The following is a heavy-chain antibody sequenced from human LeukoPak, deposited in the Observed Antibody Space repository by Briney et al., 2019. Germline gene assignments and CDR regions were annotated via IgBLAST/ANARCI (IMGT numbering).Heavy chain of an antibody. J-gene: IGHJ4*02. CDR1: GFTFSSYW. CDR2: TNSDGKTT. D-gene: IGHD1-26*01. V-gene: IGHV3-74*01. CDR3: ARENSGSYYFDY. Sequence: GGSLRLSCAASGFTFSSYWMHWVRQAPGKGLVWVSRTNSDGKTTRYADSAKGRFTISRDNAKNTLYLQMNSLRAEDTAVYYCARENSGSYYFDYWGQGTLVTVSS.